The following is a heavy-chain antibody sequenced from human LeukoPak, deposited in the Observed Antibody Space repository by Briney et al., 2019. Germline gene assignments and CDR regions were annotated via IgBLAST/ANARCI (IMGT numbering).Heavy chain of an antibody. CDR3: ARLYRGSFFNY. V-gene: IGHV4-34*01. Sequence: SETLSLTCAVYGGSFSGYYWSWIRQPPGKGLEWIGEINHSGSTNYNPSLKSRVTISVDTSKNQFSLKLSSVTAADTAVYYCARLYRGSFFNYGGQGTLVTVSS. D-gene: IGHD1-26*01. CDR1: GGSFSGYY. CDR2: INHSGST. J-gene: IGHJ4*02.